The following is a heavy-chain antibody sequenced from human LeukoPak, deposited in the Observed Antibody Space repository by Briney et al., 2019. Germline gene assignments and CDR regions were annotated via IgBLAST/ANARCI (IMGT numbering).Heavy chain of an antibody. D-gene: IGHD6-13*01. CDR1: GFSVSSNY. J-gene: IGHJ4*02. CDR2: IYSGGST. Sequence: GGSLRLSCAASGFSVSSNYMSWVRQAAGKGLDWVAVIYSGGSTYYADSVKGRFTNSRDNSKNTLYLKINSLRAEDTAVYYCARDPEIVAAAGFDYWGQGTLVTVSS. CDR3: ARDPEIVAAAGFDY. V-gene: IGHV3-66*01.